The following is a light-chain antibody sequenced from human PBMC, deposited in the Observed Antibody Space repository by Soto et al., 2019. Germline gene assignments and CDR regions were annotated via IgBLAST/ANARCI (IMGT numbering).Light chain of an antibody. CDR3: QQYNNWIT. J-gene: IGKJ5*01. CDR2: GAS. V-gene: IGKV3-15*01. CDR1: QSVSSN. Sequence: EIVVTQSPATLSVSPGERATLSCRASQSVSSNLAWYQQKPGRAPRLLIYGASTRATGIPARFSGSGSGTEFTLTISSLQSEDFAVYYCQQYNNWITFGQGTRLENK.